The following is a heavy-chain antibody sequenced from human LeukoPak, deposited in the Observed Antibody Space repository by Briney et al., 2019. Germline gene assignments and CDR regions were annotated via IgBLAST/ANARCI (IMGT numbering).Heavy chain of an antibody. CDR1: GFTFSNYW. Sequence: GGSLRLSCAASGFTFSNYWMHWVRQAPGKGLVWVSRIDNGGSDTRHADSVKGRFTISRDNAENSLYLQMNSLRAEDTAVYYCARADCSSTSCPTHYYYMDVWGKGTTVTVSS. CDR2: IDNGGSDT. D-gene: IGHD2-2*01. CDR3: ARADCSSTSCPTHYYYMDV. V-gene: IGHV3-74*01. J-gene: IGHJ6*03.